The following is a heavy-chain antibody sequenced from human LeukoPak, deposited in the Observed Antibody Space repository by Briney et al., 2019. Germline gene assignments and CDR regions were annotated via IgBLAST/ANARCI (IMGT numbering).Heavy chain of an antibody. V-gene: IGHV3-53*01. J-gene: IGHJ6*03. D-gene: IGHD2-2*02. CDR3: ARVPLEFCSSTSCYRYYYIDV. CDR1: GFTVSSNY. Sequence: GGSLRLSRAASGFTVSSNYMSWVRQAPGKGLEWVSVIYSGGRTYYADSVKGRFTISMDNSKDTLYLQMNSLRAEDTAVYYCARVPLEFCSSTSCYRYYYIDVWGKGTTVTVSS. CDR2: IYSGGRT.